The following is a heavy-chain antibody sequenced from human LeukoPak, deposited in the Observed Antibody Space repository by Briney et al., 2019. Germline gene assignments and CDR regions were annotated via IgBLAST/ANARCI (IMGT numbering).Heavy chain of an antibody. Sequence: GGSLRLSCAASGFTFSSYGIHWVRQAPGQGLEWVAFIRSDGSNKYYADSVKGRFTISRDNSKNTLYLQMNSLKTEDTAVYYCAKHSGSSDYWGQGTLITVSS. CDR1: GFTFSSYG. V-gene: IGHV3-30*02. J-gene: IGHJ4*02. CDR3: AKHSGSSDY. D-gene: IGHD1-26*01. CDR2: IRSDGSNK.